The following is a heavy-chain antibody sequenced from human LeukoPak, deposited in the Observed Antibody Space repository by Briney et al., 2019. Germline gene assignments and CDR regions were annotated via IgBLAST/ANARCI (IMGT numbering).Heavy chain of an antibody. CDR2: IYYSGST. CDR1: GGSISNYY. D-gene: IGHD2-8*01. Sequence: SETLSLTCTVSGGSISNYYWSWIRQPPGKGLEWIGYIYYSGSTNYNPSLKSRVTISVDTSKNQFSLKLSSVTAADTAVYYCASSRDLYGSAEYFQHWGQGALVTVSS. CDR3: ASSRDLYGSAEYFQH. J-gene: IGHJ1*01. V-gene: IGHV4-59*01.